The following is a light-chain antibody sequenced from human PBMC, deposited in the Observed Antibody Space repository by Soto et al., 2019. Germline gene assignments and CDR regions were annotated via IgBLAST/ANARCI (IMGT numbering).Light chain of an antibody. Sequence: DNQMTQSPSSLSASVGDRVTITCRASQSIKNYLNWYQQKPGKAPKVLIYAASTLETGVPSRFSGSGSATDFTLTISSLQPEDFATYYCHHTYSVPQTFGQGTKVEIK. J-gene: IGKJ1*01. CDR3: HHTYSVPQT. CDR2: AAS. V-gene: IGKV1-39*01. CDR1: QSIKNY.